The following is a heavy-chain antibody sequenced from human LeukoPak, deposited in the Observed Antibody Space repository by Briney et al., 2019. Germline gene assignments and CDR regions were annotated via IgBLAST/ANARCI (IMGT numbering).Heavy chain of an antibody. CDR3: ARVKTDTSGWSHFDY. Sequence: PGGSLRLSCAASGFSVSKNYMSWVRQAAGKGLEWASIISGGGDTYYADSVKGRFTISRDNTENTLYLQMNSLRVEDTAVYYCARVKTDTSGWSHFDYWGQGTLVTVSS. D-gene: IGHD5-18*01. CDR1: GFSVSKNY. V-gene: IGHV3-53*05. J-gene: IGHJ4*02. CDR2: ISGGGDT.